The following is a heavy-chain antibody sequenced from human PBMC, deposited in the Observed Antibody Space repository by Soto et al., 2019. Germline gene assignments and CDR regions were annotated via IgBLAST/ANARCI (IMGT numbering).Heavy chain of an antibody. V-gene: IGHV3-23*01. Sequence: VQLLESGGGLVQPGGSLRLSCAASGFIFSSYALNWVRQAPGKGVEWVSSVSGGGGSTNYADSVKGRFTISRDNSKNTLYLQLNSLRAEDTALYYCASAFYGSGSYWGFDYWGQGTLVTVSS. J-gene: IGHJ4*02. CDR2: VSGGGGST. CDR3: ASAFYGSGSYWGFDY. D-gene: IGHD3-10*01. CDR1: GFIFSSYA.